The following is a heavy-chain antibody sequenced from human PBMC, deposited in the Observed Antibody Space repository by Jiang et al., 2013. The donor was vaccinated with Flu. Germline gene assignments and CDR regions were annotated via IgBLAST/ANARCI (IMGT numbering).Heavy chain of an antibody. CDR3: ARGRGSSWPYYYYGMDV. J-gene: IGHJ6*04. D-gene: IGHD6-13*01. Sequence: LLKPSETLSLTCAVYGGSFSGYYWSWIRQPPGKGLEWIGEINHSGSTNYNPSLKSRVTISVDTSKNQFSLKLSSVTAADTAVYYCARGRGSSWPYYYYGMDVWGKGTTVTVSS. CDR2: INHSGST. V-gene: IGHV4-34*01. CDR1: GGSFSGYY.